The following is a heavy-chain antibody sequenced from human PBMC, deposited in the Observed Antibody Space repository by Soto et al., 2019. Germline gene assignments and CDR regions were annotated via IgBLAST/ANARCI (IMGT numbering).Heavy chain of an antibody. D-gene: IGHD6-13*01. Sequence: ASLKVSCKASGYTFTSYAIHWVRQAPGQRLEWMGWINAGNGNTKYSQKFQGRVTITRDTSASTAYMELSSLRSEDTAVYYCARGIAAAGFFDYWGQGTLVTVSS. CDR2: INAGNGNT. J-gene: IGHJ4*02. V-gene: IGHV1-3*01. CDR1: GYTFTSYA. CDR3: ARGIAAAGFFDY.